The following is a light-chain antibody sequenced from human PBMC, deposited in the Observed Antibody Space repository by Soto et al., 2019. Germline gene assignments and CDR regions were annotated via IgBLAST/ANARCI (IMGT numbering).Light chain of an antibody. CDR1: QSVSNNY. V-gene: IGKV3-20*01. Sequence: EIVLTQSPVTLSLSPGERATLSCRASQSVSNNYLAWYQQKPGQAPRLLIYGASNRATGIPDRFSGTGSGTDFTLTISRLEPEDFAVYYCQQYGSSPYTFGLGTRLEIK. J-gene: IGKJ5*01. CDR2: GAS. CDR3: QQYGSSPYT.